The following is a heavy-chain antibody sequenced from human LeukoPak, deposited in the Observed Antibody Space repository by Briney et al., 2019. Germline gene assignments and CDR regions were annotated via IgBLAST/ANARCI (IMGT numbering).Heavy chain of an antibody. D-gene: IGHD6-19*01. Sequence: AVSLKFSCAASGFTFSYYSVNWVRQAPGKGREWVSSLSSDSGSVFYADSVKGPFSISRDNTKNSLELQMNGLRTEDTALYYCAKEGPIAVAAYFDNWGQGTPVTVSS. CDR1: GFTFSYYS. CDR2: LSSDSGSV. CDR3: AKEGPIAVAAYFDN. V-gene: IGHV3-21*04. J-gene: IGHJ4*02.